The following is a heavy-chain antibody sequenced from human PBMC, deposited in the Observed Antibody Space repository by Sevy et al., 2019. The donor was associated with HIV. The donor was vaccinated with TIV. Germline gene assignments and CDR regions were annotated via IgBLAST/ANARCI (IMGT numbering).Heavy chain of an antibody. CDR2: ISGSGVST. Sequence: GGSLRLSCAASGFTFSSDAMNWVRQAPGKGLEWVSGISGSGVSTYYADSVKGRFTISRDNSKNTLYLQMNSLRAEDTAVYYCAKDSYFDNTLFDYWGQGTLVTVSS. CDR3: AKDSYFDNTLFDY. V-gene: IGHV3-23*01. J-gene: IGHJ4*02. CDR1: GFTFSSDA. D-gene: IGHD3-22*01.